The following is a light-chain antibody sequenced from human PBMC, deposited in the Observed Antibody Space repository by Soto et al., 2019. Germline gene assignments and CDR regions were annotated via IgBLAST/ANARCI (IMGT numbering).Light chain of an antibody. J-gene: IGKJ5*01. CDR2: GAS. CDR1: QSVSSSY. V-gene: IGKV3-20*01. CDR3: QQYGSSPLIT. Sequence: EIVVTQSPGTLSLSPVERATLSCRASQSVSSSYLAWYQQKPGQAPRLLIYGASSRATGIPDRFSGSGSGTDFTLTISRLEPEDFAVYYCQQYGSSPLITFGQGTRLEIK.